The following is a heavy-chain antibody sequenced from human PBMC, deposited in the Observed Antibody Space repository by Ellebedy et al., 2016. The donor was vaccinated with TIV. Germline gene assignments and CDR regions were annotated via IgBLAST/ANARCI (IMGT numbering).Heavy chain of an antibody. D-gene: IGHD2-8*02. J-gene: IGHJ4*02. CDR3: AREGGVYYFDY. Sequence: AASVKVSCKASGYTFTSDLIHWVRQAPGQGLEWMGTVNPFNGGTGYAQRFQGRVTMTRDTSASTVYMGLSSLRSDDTAVYYCAREGGVYYFDYWGQGTLVTVSS. V-gene: IGHV1-46*01. CDR1: GYTFTSDL. CDR2: VNPFNGGT.